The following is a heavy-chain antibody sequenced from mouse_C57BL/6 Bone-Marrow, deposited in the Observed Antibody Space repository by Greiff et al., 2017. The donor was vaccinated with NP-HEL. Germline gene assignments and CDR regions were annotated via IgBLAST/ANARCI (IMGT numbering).Heavy chain of an antibody. J-gene: IGHJ1*03. CDR3: TTGYGWYFDV. CDR2: IDPENGDT. V-gene: IGHV14-4*01. Sequence: VQLQQSGAELVRPGASVKLSCTASGFNIKDDYMHWVKPRPEQGLEWLGWIDPENGDTEYASKFQGKATITADTYSNTAYLQLSSLTSEDTAVYYCTTGYGWYFDVWGTGTTVTVSS. CDR1: GFNIKDDY. D-gene: IGHD2-10*02.